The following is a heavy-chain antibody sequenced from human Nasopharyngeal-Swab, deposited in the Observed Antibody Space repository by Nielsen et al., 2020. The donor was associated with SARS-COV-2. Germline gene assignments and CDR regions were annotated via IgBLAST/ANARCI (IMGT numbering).Heavy chain of an antibody. D-gene: IGHD5-12*01. Sequence: GSLKISCKGSGYRFTSYWIAWVRQMPGKGLEWMGIIYPRDSDTRYSPSFQGQVTISADKSISTAYLQWSSLKASDTAMYYCVRPEGVATSFKYYFQYGMDVWGQGTMVTVPS. CDR3: VRPEGVATSFKYYFQYGMDV. J-gene: IGHJ6*02. V-gene: IGHV5-51*01. CDR1: GYRFTSYW. CDR2: IYPRDSDT.